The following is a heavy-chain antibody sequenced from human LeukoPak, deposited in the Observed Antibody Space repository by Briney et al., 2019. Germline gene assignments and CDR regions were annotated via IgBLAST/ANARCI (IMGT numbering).Heavy chain of an antibody. CDR1: GFTFTNDF. D-gene: IGHD6-19*01. CDR3: AKDIAVAAFYYFDY. CDR2: ISWNSGSI. V-gene: IGHV3-9*01. Sequence: GGSLRLSCAASGFTFTNDFMTWVRQAPGKGLEWVSGISWNSGSIGYADSVKGRFTISRDNAKNSLYLQMNSLRAEDTALYYCAKDIAVAAFYYFDYWGQGTLVTVSS. J-gene: IGHJ4*02.